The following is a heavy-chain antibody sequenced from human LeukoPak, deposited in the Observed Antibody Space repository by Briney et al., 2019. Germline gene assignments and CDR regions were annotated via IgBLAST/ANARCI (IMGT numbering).Heavy chain of an antibody. V-gene: IGHV4-59*08. D-gene: IGHD3-22*01. Sequence: PSETLSLTCTVSGDSISSYYWTWIRQPPGKGLEWIGNIYYSGNTNYNPSLKSRVTISVDTSKNQFSLKLSSVTAADTAVYYCARSYYYDSSGYHLYWYFDLWGRGTLVTVSS. J-gene: IGHJ2*01. CDR3: ARSYYYDSSGYHLYWYFDL. CDR1: GDSISSYY. CDR2: IYYSGNT.